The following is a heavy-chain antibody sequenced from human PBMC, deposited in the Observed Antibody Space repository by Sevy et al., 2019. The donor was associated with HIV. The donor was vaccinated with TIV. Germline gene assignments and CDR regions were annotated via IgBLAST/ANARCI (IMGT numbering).Heavy chain of an antibody. J-gene: IGHJ4*02. Sequence: SETLSLTRTVSGGSISSFYWNWIRQSPGKGLEWIGYISYSGSTNYNPSLKSRVTISVDTSKNQFSLKLSSVTAADTAVYDCARGIFSYGYWREFDYWGQGNLVTVSS. D-gene: IGHD5-18*01. CDR3: ARGIFSYGYWREFDY. CDR1: GGSISSFY. CDR2: ISYSGST. V-gene: IGHV4-59*01.